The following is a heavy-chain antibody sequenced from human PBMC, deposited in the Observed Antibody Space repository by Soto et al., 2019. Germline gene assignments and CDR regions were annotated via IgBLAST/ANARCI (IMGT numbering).Heavy chain of an antibody. CDR2: IYHSGST. CDR3: ARGRRCSGGSCHHFDY. D-gene: IGHD2-15*01. V-gene: IGHV4-30-2*01. CDR1: GGSISSGGYS. J-gene: IGHJ4*02. Sequence: PSETLSLTCAVSGGSISSGGYSWSWIRQPPGKGLEWIGYIYHSGSTYYNPSLKSRVTISVDRSKNQFSLKLSSVTAADTAVYYCARGRRCSGGSCHHFDYWGQGTLVTVS.